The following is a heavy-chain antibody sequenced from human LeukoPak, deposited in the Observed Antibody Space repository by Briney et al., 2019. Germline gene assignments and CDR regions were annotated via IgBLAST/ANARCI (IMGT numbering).Heavy chain of an antibody. CDR3: AKDKPPGIAAAGTDY. J-gene: IGHJ4*02. CDR2: ISWNSGSI. V-gene: IGHV3-9*01. D-gene: IGHD6-13*01. Sequence: GRSLRLSCAASGFTFDDYAMHWVRQAPGKGLEWVSGISWNSGSIGYADSVKGRFTISRDNAKNSLYLQMNSLRAEDTALYYCAKDKPPGIAAAGTDYWGQGTLVTVSS. CDR1: GFTFDDYA.